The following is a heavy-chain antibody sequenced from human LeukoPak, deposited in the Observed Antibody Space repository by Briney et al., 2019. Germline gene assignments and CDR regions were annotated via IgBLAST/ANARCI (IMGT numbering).Heavy chain of an antibody. D-gene: IGHD2-8*01. J-gene: IGHJ4*02. V-gene: IGHV3-23*01. CDR1: GFTFSSYA. CDR2: ISGSGGGT. CDR3: AKGPHIVLMVYAMSDY. Sequence: PGGSLRLSCAASGFTFSSYAMSWVRQAPGKGLEWVSAISGSGGGTYYADSVKGRFTISRDNSKNTLYLQMNSLRAEDTAVYYCAKGPHIVLMVYAMSDYWGQGTLVTVSS.